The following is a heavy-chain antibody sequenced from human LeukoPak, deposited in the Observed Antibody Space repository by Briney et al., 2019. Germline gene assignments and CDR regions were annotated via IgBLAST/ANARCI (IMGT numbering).Heavy chain of an antibody. D-gene: IGHD5-18*01. V-gene: IGHV3-48*03. CDR2: ISSSGSTI. CDR1: GFTFSSYE. CDR3: ARAKGYGHLGYYYYGMDV. J-gene: IGHJ6*02. Sequence: GGSLRLSCAASGFTFSSYEMNWVRQAPGKGLEWVSYISSSGSTIYYADSVKGRFTISRDNAKNSQYLQMNSLRAEDTAVYYCARAKGYGHLGYYYYGMDVWGQGTTVTVSS.